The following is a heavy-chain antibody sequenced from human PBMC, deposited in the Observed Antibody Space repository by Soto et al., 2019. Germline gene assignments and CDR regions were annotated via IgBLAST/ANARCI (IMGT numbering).Heavy chain of an antibody. D-gene: IGHD2-21*02. CDR1: GFTVQNDV. V-gene: IGHV3-64D*06. Sequence: PWGSLRLGCSASGFTVQNDVIHWVRQAPGKGLEYVSAIGAKGDATYADSVKVRFSISRDNSKYSLFLQMTNVTFEDTATYFCVKVDWYSVDCWGQGALVTVSS. CDR3: VKVDWYSVDC. CDR2: IGAKGDAT. J-gene: IGHJ4*02.